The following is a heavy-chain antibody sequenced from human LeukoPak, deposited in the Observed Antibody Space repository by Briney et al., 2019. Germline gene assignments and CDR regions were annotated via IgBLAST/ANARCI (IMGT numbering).Heavy chain of an antibody. D-gene: IGHD6-13*01. J-gene: IGHJ4*02. CDR2: IYWNEDK. Sequence: ESGPTLVNPTQTLTLTCTFSGFSLSTSGVGVGWIRQPPGKALEWLALIYWNEDKRYSPSLKSRLTITKDTSKNQVVLTMTNMDPVDTATYYCAHSSPRDSSSWYDYNYWGQGTLVTVS. CDR3: AHSSPRDSSSWYDYNY. V-gene: IGHV2-5*01. CDR1: GFSLSTSGVG.